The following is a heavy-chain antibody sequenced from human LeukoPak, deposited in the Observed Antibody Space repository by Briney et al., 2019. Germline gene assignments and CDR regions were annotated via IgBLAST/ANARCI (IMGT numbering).Heavy chain of an antibody. D-gene: IGHD2-15*01. CDR1: GGTFSSYG. V-gene: IGHV1-2*02. J-gene: IGHJ4*02. Sequence: ASVKVSCKVSGGTFSSYGFSWVRQAPGQGLEWMGWINPNSGGTNYAQKFQGRVTMTRDTSISTAYMELSRLRSDDTAVYYCARSWRFCSGGGCYPIDYWGQGTLVTVSS. CDR3: ARSWRFCSGGGCYPIDY. CDR2: INPNSGGT.